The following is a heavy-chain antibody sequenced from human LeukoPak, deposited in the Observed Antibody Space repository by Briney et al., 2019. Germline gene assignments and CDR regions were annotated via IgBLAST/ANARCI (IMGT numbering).Heavy chain of an antibody. CDR1: GFTVSSNY. D-gene: IGHD3-10*01. CDR2: IYSGGST. V-gene: IGHV3-53*01. CDR3: TRDESFYGSGRYY. J-gene: IGHJ4*02. Sequence: GGSLRLSCAASGFTVSSNYMSWVRQAPGKGLEWVSVIYSGGSTYYADSVKGRFTISRDNSKNTLYLQMNSLRAEDTAVYYCTRDESFYGSGRYYWGQGTLVTVSS.